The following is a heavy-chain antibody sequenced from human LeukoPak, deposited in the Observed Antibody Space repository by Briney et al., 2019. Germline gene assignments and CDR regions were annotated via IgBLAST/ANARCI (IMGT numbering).Heavy chain of an antibody. V-gene: IGHV4-59*01. D-gene: IGHD2-2*01. CDR1: GGSISSYY. CDR2: IYYSGST. Sequence: SETLSLTCTVSGGSISSYYWSWIRQPPGKGLERIGYIYYSGSTNYNPSLKSRVTISVDTSKNQFSLKLSSVTAADTAVYYCAGRDCSSTSCYQRYYYYMDVWGKGTTVTVSS. J-gene: IGHJ6*03. CDR3: AGRDCSSTSCYQRYYYYMDV.